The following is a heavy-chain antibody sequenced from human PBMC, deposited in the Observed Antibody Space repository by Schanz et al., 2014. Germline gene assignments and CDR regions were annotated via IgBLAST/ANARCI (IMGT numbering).Heavy chain of an antibody. CDR2: ISGGGGTR. Sequence: EVQLVESGGGLVKPGGSLRLSCAASGFTFSSYAMSWVRQAPGKGLEWVSGISGGGGTRNYADSVKGRFTVFRDNAKNSVSLQMRRLRVEDTAVYYCASGVHVSSLQKGLQFWGRGTLVIVSS. CDR3: ASGVHVSSLQKGLQF. D-gene: IGHD3-10*01. CDR1: GFTFSSYA. V-gene: IGHV3-48*01. J-gene: IGHJ1*01.